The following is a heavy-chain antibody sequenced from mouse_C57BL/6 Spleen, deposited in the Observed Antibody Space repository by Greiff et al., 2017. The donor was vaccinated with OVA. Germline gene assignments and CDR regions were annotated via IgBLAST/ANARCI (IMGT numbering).Heavy chain of an antibody. D-gene: IGHD3-2*02. J-gene: IGHJ4*01. CDR3: ATPPHSSGYAMDY. V-gene: IGHV1-82*01. CDR2: ISPGDGDT. CDR1: GYAFSSSW. Sequence: QVQLQQSGPELVKPGASVKISCKASGYAFSSSWMNWVKQRPGKGLEWIGRISPGDGDTNYNGKFKGKATLTADKSSSTAYMQLSSLTSEDSAVYVCATPPHSSGYAMDYWGQGTSVTVSS.